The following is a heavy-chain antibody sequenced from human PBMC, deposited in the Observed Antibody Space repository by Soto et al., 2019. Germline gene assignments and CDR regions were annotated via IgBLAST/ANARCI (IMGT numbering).Heavy chain of an antibody. Sequence: GESLKISCRASGYSFATYWIGWVRQMPEKGLEWMAIIYPGDSDTRYSPSFQGQVTISADKSISTAYLQWNSLKASDTAMYYCARQVSTGGHYWGQGTLVTVSS. CDR3: ARQVSTGGHY. D-gene: IGHD2-8*02. CDR2: IYPGDSDT. J-gene: IGHJ4*02. CDR1: GYSFATYW. V-gene: IGHV5-51*01.